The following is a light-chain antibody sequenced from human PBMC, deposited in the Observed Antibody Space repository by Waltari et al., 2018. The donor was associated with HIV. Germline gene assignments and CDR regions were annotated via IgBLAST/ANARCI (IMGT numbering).Light chain of an antibody. CDR2: LGS. CDR3: MQVLQTPLT. Sequence: DIVMIQSPLSLSVTPGEPASISCRSSQSLLLSTGYHYLDWYLQKPGQSPQLLIYLGSNRASGVPDRFSGSGSGTDFTLKISKVETEDVGIYYCMQVLQTPLTFGGGTKVEIK. J-gene: IGKJ4*01. CDR1: QSLLLSTGYHY. V-gene: IGKV2-28*01.